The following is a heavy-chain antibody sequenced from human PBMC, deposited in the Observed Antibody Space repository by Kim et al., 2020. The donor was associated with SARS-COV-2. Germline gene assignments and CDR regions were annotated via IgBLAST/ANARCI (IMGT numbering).Heavy chain of an antibody. CDR1: GGSISSGSYY. CDR3: ASHYSSSWYSLANYYYYGMDV. J-gene: IGHJ6*02. V-gene: IGHV4-61*02. D-gene: IGHD6-13*01. CDR2: IYTSGST. Sequence: SETLSLTCTVSGGSISSGSYYWSWIRQPAGKGLEWIGRIYTSGSTNYNPSLKSRVTISVDTSKNQFSLKLSSVTAADTAVYYCASHYSSSWYSLANYYYYGMDVWGQGTTVTVSS.